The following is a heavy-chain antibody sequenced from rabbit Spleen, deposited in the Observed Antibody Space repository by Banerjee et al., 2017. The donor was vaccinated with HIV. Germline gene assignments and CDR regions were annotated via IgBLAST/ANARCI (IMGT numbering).Heavy chain of an antibody. Sequence: QSLEESGGDLVKPGASLTLTCTASGFDFNNNAMCWVRQAPGKGLEWIACIGAGSSGYTYYANWAKGRFTISKTSSTTVTLQLTSLTGADTATYFCARSPVNNGDRYFNLWGQGTLVTVS. CDR1: GFDFNNNA. CDR3: ARSPVNNGDRYFNL. V-gene: IGHV1S40*01. CDR2: IGAGSSGYT. D-gene: IGHD2-1*01. J-gene: IGHJ4*01.